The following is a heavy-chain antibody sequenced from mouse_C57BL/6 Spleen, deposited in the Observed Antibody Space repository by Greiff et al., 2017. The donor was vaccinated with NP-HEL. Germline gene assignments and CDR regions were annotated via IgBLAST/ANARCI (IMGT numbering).Heavy chain of an antibody. CDR3: AREDYYGSSPYWYFDV. V-gene: IGHV1-64*01. Sequence: QVQLQQPGAELVKPGASVKLSCKASGYTFTSYWMHWVKQRPGQGLEWIGMIHPNSGSTNYNEKFKSKATLTVDKSSSTAYMQLSSLTSEDSAVYYCAREDYYGSSPYWYFDVWGTGTTVTVSS. J-gene: IGHJ1*03. D-gene: IGHD1-1*01. CDR2: IHPNSGST. CDR1: GYTFTSYW.